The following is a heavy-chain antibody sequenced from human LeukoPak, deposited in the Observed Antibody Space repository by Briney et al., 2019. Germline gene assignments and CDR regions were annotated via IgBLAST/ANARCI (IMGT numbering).Heavy chain of an antibody. Sequence: PSETLSLTCAVYGGSFSGYYWSWIRQPPGKGLEWIGEINHSGSTNYNPSLKSRVTISVDTSKNQFSLKLSSVTAADTAVYYCARGLWGTIFGVADYWGQGTLVTVSS. CDR2: INHSGST. V-gene: IGHV4-34*01. CDR3: ARGLWGTIFGVADY. D-gene: IGHD3-3*01. J-gene: IGHJ4*02. CDR1: GGSFSGYY.